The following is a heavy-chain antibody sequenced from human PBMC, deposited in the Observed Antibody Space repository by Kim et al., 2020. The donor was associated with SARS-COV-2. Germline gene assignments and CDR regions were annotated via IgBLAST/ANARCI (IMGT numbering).Heavy chain of an antibody. CDR2: IYSGGSST. J-gene: IGHJ4*02. CDR3: AKGWSIAAAHFVGY. CDR1: GFTFSSYA. Sequence: GGSLRLSCAASGFTFSSYAMSWVRQAPGKGLEWVSVIYSGGSSTYYADSVRGRFTISRDNSKNTLYLQMNSLRAEDTAVYYCAKGWSIAAAHFVGYWGQGTLVTVSS. V-gene: IGHV3-23*03. D-gene: IGHD6-13*01.